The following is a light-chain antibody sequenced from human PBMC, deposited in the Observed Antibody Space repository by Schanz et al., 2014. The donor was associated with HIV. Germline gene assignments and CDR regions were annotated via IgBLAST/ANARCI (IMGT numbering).Light chain of an antibody. CDR1: SGSVSTSYY. Sequence: QAVVTQEPSFSVSPGGTVTLTCGLSSGSVSTSYYPSWFQQTPGQAPRTLIYSTNTRSSGVPDRFSGSILGNKAALTITGAQADDESDYYCVLHMGGGVWVFRGGTKLTVL. CDR2: STN. J-gene: IGLJ3*02. V-gene: IGLV8-61*01. CDR3: VLHMGGGVWV.